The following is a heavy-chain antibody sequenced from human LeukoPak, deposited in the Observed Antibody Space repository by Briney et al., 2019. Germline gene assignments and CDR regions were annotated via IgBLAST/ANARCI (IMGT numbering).Heavy chain of an antibody. J-gene: IGHJ4*02. CDR2: ITSGGYI. V-gene: IGHV3-21*01. CDR3: ARARNLSISTWRENFDY. CDR1: GFTFSSYG. Sequence: GGSLRLSCAASGFTFSSYGMHWVRQAPGKGLERVSSITSGGYIYYADSVKGRFTISRDNAKNSLYLQMNSLRAEDTAVYYCARARNLSISTWRENFDYWGQGTLVTVSS. D-gene: IGHD6-13*01.